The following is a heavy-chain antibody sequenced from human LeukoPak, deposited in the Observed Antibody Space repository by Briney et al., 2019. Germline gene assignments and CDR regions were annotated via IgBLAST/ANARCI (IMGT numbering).Heavy chain of an antibody. CDR2: ISSSGGDT. Sequence: GGSLRLSCAASGFTFSYYAVSWVRQAPGKGLEWVSGISSSGGDTPHADSVKGRFTISRDNSKNTLYLQMNSLRVEDTAIYYCARKVAGAAPFDSWGQGTLVTVSS. CDR3: ARKVAGAAPFDS. V-gene: IGHV3-23*01. D-gene: IGHD6-19*01. CDR1: GFTFSYYA. J-gene: IGHJ4*02.